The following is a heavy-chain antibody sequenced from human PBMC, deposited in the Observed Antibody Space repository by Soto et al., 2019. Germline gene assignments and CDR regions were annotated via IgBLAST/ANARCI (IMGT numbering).Heavy chain of an antibody. Sequence: PGGSLRLSCAASGFTFSSYAMSWVRQAPGKGLEWVSAISGSGGSTYYADSVKGRFTISRDNSKNTLYLQMNSLRAEDTAVYYCAKGAPHIVATIFRQRPFDYWGQGTLVTVSS. J-gene: IGHJ4*02. CDR3: AKGAPHIVATIFRQRPFDY. CDR1: GFTFSSYA. CDR2: ISGSGGST. V-gene: IGHV3-23*01. D-gene: IGHD5-12*01.